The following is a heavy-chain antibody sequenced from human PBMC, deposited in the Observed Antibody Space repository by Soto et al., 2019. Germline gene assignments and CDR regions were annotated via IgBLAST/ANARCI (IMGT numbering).Heavy chain of an antibody. CDR3: ARGARTLDLVVVPAALTSFDY. V-gene: IGHV4-59*08. CDR1: GGSIGGYY. CDR2: IYYSGNT. D-gene: IGHD2-2*03. J-gene: IGHJ4*02. Sequence: QVQLQESGPGLVKPSETLSLTCTVSGGSIGGYYWSWIRQPPGKGLEWIGYIYYSGNTNYNPSLKSRVPISVDTSDSQFSLNLSSVTAADTALYYCARGARTLDLVVVPAALTSFDYWGQGTLVTVSS.